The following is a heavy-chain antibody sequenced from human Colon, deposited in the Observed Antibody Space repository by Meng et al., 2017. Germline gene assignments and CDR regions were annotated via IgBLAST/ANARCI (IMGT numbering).Heavy chain of an antibody. Sequence: VKVVGAGGAAVQPGRSLTPSAAASGFTFSTYAMHWVRQAPGKGLEWVAVIWSNGINKYYADSVKGRFTISRDNSKNTLYVQMNSLRAEDTAVYYCATSIMAAGTIDYWGQGTLVTVSS. J-gene: IGHJ4*02. CDR1: GFTFSTYA. D-gene: IGHD6-13*01. CDR3: ATSIMAAGTIDY. V-gene: IGHV3-33*01. CDR2: IWSNGINK.